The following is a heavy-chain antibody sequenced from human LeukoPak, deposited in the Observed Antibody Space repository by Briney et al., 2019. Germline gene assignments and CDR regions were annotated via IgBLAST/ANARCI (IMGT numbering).Heavy chain of an antibody. CDR3: ARERGRD. Sequence: GGSLRLSCEASGFSDSTIFMGWVRQAPGKGLEWVSIIHIGVTTHYADSVKGRFTVSRDNFKNTLYLQMNRLRVEDTAVYYCARERGRDWGQGTLVTVSS. CDR2: IHIGVTT. CDR1: GFSDSTIF. V-gene: IGHV3-53*01. D-gene: IGHD1-1*01. J-gene: IGHJ4*02.